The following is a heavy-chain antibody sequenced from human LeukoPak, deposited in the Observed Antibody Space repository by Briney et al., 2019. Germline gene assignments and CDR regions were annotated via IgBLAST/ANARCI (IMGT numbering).Heavy chain of an antibody. CDR3: ARLSGSGKYYYYYYMDV. Sequence: GGSLRLSCAASGFTFSSYSMNWVRQAPGKGLEWVSYISSSGSTIYYADSVKGRFTISRDNAKNSLYLQMNSLRAEDTAVYYCARLSGSGKYYYYYYMDVWGKGTTVTISS. J-gene: IGHJ6*03. CDR2: ISSSGSTI. V-gene: IGHV3-48*04. D-gene: IGHD3-10*01. CDR1: GFTFSSYS.